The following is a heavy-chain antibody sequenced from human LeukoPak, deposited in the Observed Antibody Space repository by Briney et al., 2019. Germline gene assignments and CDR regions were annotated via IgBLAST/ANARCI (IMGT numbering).Heavy chain of an antibody. Sequence: GGSLRLSCAASGFTFSSYEMTWVRQAPGKGLEWVSDISSGGTNKYYADSVKGRFTISIDNAKNSLYLQMNSLRAEDTAIYYCARGEYCTGGSCYFDYWGQGTLVTVSS. CDR3: ARGEYCTGGSCYFDY. D-gene: IGHD2-15*01. V-gene: IGHV3-48*03. CDR2: ISSGGTNK. J-gene: IGHJ4*02. CDR1: GFTFSSYE.